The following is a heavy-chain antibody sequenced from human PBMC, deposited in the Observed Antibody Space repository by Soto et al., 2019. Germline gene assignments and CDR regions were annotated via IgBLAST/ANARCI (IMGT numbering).Heavy chain of an antibody. CDR3: ARDRMGSGSYYGMDV. D-gene: IGHD1-26*01. V-gene: IGHV3-21*01. J-gene: IGHJ6*02. CDR2: ISSSSSYI. Sequence: PGGSLRLSCAASGFTFSSYSMNWVRQAPGKGLEWVPSISSSSSYIYYADSVKGRFTISRDNAKNSLYLQMNSLRAEDTAVYYCARDRMGSGSYYGMDVWGQGTTVTVSS. CDR1: GFTFSSYS.